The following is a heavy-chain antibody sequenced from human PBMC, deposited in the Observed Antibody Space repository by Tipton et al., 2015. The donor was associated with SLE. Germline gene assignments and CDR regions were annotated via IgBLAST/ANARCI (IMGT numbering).Heavy chain of an antibody. CDR2: LYYTGST. J-gene: IGHJ4*02. CDR1: GGSISSSSYY. D-gene: IGHD3-16*01. Sequence: GLVKPSETLSLTCTVSGGSISSSSYYWGWIRQPPGRGLEWIGSLYYTGSTYYNPSLKSRVTISVDTSKNQFSLKLSSVTAADTAVYYCARHGYGGYWGRGTLVTVSS. V-gene: IGHV4-39*01. CDR3: ARHGYGGY.